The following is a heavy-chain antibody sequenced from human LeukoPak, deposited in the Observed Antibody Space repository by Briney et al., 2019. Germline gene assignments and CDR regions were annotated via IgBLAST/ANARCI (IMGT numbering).Heavy chain of an antibody. V-gene: IGHV3-23*01. CDR2: INDGGYNT. J-gene: IGHJ4*02. D-gene: IGHD4-23*01. CDR1: GFTFSTYD. Sequence: GGSLRLSCAASGFTFSTYDMNWVRQAPGKGLEWVAAINDGGYNTYYADSVRGRFTISRDNAKNTLYLQMNSLRAEDTTVYYCAKKETVVSPGNYFDHWGQGTLVTVSS. CDR3: AKKETVVSPGNYFDH.